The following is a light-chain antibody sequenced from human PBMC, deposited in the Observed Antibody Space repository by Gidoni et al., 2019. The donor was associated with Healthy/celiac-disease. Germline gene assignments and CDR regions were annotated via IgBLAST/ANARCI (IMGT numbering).Light chain of an antibody. CDR2: GAS. CDR3: QQYGSSPWT. Sequence: ETASTQSPGPLSLSPGARATLSCRASQSVSSSYLAWYQQKPGQAPRLLIYGASSRATGIPDRCSGSGSGTDFTLTISRLEPEDFAVYYCQQYGSSPWTFGKGTKVEIK. CDR1: QSVSSSY. V-gene: IGKV3-20*01. J-gene: IGKJ1*01.